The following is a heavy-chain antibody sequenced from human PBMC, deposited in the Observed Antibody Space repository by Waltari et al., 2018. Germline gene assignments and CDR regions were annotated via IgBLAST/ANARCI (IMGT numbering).Heavy chain of an antibody. J-gene: IGHJ4*02. D-gene: IGHD3-22*01. CDR1: GGTFSSYA. V-gene: IGHV1-69*14. CDR2: IIPIFGTA. CDR3: ARFPLHDYYDSSGYYYYFDY. Sequence: QVQLVQSGAEVKKPGSSVKVSCKASGGTFSSYAIRCVRQAPGQGLEWMGGIIPIFGTANYAQKFQCRVTITADKSTSTAYMELSSLRSEDTAVYYCARFPLHDYYDSSGYYYYFDYWGQGTLVTVSS.